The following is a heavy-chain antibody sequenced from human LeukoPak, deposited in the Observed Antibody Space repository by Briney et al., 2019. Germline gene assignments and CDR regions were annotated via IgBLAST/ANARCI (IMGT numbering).Heavy chain of an antibody. D-gene: IGHD1-26*01. J-gene: IGHJ4*02. CDR1: GFTFSSYA. V-gene: IGHV3-23*01. CDR2: ISGSGGST. Sequence: GGSLRLSCAASGFTFSSYAMSWVRQAPGKGLEWVSAISGSGGSTYYADSVKGRFTISRDNSKNTLYLQMNSLRAEDTAVYYCAKGGDSGSYRLLFFDYWGQGTLVTVSS. CDR3: AKGGDSGSYRLLFFDY.